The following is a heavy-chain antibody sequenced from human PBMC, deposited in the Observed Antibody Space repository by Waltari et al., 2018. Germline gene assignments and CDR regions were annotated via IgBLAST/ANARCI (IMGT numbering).Heavy chain of an antibody. CDR1: GFTFSSYW. CDR2: IHSDGGST. CDR3: ARERLLRRGFDP. D-gene: IGHD4-17*01. Sequence: EVQLVESGGGLVQPGGSLRLSCAASGFTFSSYWMHWVRQAPGKGLVWVSRIHSDGGSTSYADSVKGRFTISRDNAKNTLYLQMNSLRAEDTAVYYCARERLLRRGFDPWGQGTLVTVSS. J-gene: IGHJ5*02. V-gene: IGHV3-74*01.